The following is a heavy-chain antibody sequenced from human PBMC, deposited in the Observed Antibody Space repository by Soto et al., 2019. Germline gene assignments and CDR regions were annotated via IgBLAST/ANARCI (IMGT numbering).Heavy chain of an antibody. V-gene: IGHV1-69*06. J-gene: IGHJ6*02. CDR3: ASSFLEDSGSYYYYYGMDV. Sequence: SVKVSCKASGGTFSSYAISWVRQAPGQGLEWMGGIIPIFGTANYAQKFQGRVTITADKSTSTAYMELSSLRSEDTAVYYCASSFLEDSGSYYYYYGMDVWGQGTTVTVSS. CDR1: GGTFSSYA. CDR2: IIPIFGTA. D-gene: IGHD3-3*01.